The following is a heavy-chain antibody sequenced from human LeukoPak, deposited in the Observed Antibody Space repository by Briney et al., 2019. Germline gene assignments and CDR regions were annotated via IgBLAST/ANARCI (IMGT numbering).Heavy chain of an antibody. V-gene: IGHV3-23*01. CDR3: AKKSRDGYNPFDY. Sequence: PGGSLRLPCAASGFTFSRYAMSWVRQAPGKGLEWVCGISNSGESPYYANSVEGRFTISRDNSKNTLYLEINILRAEDTAVYYCAKKSRDGYNPFDYVGQGTLVTVSS. D-gene: IGHD5-24*01. J-gene: IGHJ4*02. CDR1: GFTFSRYA. CDR2: ISNSGESP.